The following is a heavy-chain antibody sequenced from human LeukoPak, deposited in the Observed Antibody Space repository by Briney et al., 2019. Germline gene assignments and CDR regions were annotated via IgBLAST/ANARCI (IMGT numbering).Heavy chain of an antibody. CDR1: GFIFSKAW. J-gene: IGHJ4*02. CDR2: IKTEAEDGTT. CDR3: TSALNLVLGELLGY. D-gene: IGHD3-16*01. V-gene: IGHV3-15*01. Sequence: GGSLRLSCAASGFIFSKAWMAWVRQAPGKGLEWVGHIKTEAEDGTTDYAAPVKGRFTIPRDDAKSTLYLQMNSLNTEDTAVYFCTSALNLVLGELLGYWGQGTLLTVSS.